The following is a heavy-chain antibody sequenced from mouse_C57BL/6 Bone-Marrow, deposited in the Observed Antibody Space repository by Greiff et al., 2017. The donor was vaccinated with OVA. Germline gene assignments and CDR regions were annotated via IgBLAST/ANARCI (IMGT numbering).Heavy chain of an antibody. CDR3: ARGSSVAMDY. CDR2: IYPRSGNT. CDR1: GYTFTSYG. J-gene: IGHJ4*01. Sequence: QVQLQQSGAELARPGASVKLSCKASGYTFTSYGISWVKQRTGQGLEWIGEIYPRSGNTYYNEKFKGKATLTADKSSSTAYMELRSLTSEDSAVYFCARGSSVAMDYWGKGTSVTVSS. D-gene: IGHD1-1*01. V-gene: IGHV1-81*01.